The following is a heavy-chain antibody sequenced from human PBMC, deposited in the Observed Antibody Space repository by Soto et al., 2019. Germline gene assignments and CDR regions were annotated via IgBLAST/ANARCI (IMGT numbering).Heavy chain of an antibody. Sequence: EVQLVESGGGLVQPGGSLTLSCAASGFTFSSYWMHWVRQAPGKGLVWVARIKSDGSGTIYADSVKGRLTISRDNARNTLYLQMNSRRAEDTAVYFGARGDGDYYDGNGYLGRHWGQGTLVTVSS. CDR2: IKSDGSGT. V-gene: IGHV3-74*01. CDR1: GFTFSSYW. CDR3: ARGDGDYYDGNGYLGRH. D-gene: IGHD3-22*01. J-gene: IGHJ4*02.